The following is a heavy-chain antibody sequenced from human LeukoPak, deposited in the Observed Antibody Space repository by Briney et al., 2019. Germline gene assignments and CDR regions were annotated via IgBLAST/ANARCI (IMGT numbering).Heavy chain of an antibody. CDR2: INSDESIT. D-gene: IGHD4-11*01. CDR1: GFTFSSSW. CDR3: ARGLVPGFLDY. J-gene: IGHJ4*02. V-gene: IGHV3-74*01. Sequence: GGSLRLSCAASGFTFSSSWMYWVRQAPGKGLVWVSRINSDESITTYADSVKGRFTISRDNAKNTLYLQMNSLRAEDTAVYYCARGLVPGFLDYWGQGTPVSVSS.